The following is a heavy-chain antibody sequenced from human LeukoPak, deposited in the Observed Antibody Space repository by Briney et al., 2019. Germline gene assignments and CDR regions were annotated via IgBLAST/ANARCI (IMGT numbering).Heavy chain of an antibody. D-gene: IGHD6-13*01. J-gene: IGHJ4*02. V-gene: IGHV5-51*01. Sequence: NRGESLKISCKGSGYSFTSYWIGWVRQMPGKGLEWMGIIYPGDSDTRYSPSFQGQVTNSADKSISTAYLQWSSLKASDTAMYYCARSVAVSQLIVGFDYWGQGTLVTVSS. CDR3: ARSVAVSQLIVGFDY. CDR1: GYSFTSYW. CDR2: IYPGDSDT.